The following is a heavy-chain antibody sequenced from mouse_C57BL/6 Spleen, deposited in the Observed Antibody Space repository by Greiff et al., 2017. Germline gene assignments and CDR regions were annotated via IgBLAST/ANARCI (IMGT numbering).Heavy chain of an antibody. V-gene: IGHV1-81*01. J-gene: IGHJ2*01. CDR1: GYTFTSYG. D-gene: IGHD2-4*01. CDR2: IYPRSGNT. CDR3: AREMDYEGRHFDY. Sequence: QVQLKESGAELARPGASVKLSCKASGYTFTSYGISWVKQRTGQGLEWIGEIYPRSGNTYYNEKFKGKATLTADKSSSTAYMELRSLTSEDSAVYFCAREMDYEGRHFDYWGQGTTLTVSS.